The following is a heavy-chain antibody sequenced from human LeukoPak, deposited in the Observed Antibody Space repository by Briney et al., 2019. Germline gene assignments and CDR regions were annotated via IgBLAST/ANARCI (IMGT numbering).Heavy chain of an antibody. CDR1: GFTFSSSA. J-gene: IGHJ4*02. CDR2: ISGSGGSI. Sequence: SGGSLRLSCAASGFTFSSSAMSWVRQAPGRGLEWVSGISGSGGSIYYADSVKGRFTISRDNSKNTLYLQMNSLRAEDTAVYYCAKARGEQNGGSSYWGQGTQVIVSS. D-gene: IGHD2-15*01. CDR3: AKARGEQNGGSSY. V-gene: IGHV3-23*01.